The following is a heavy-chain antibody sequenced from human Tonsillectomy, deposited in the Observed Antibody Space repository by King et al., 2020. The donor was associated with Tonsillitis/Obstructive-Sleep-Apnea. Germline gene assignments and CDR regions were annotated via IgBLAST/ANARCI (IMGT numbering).Heavy chain of an antibody. CDR1: GFTVSRNY. J-gene: IGHJ5*02. Sequence: VQLVESGGGLVQPGGSLRLSCAASGFTVSRNYMSWVRQAPGKGLEWVSVIYSGGSTYYADSVKGRFTISRDNSKNTLYLQMNSLGAEETAVYYCARGLWIQLWHPFDPWGQGTLVTVSS. CDR3: ARGLWIQLWHPFDP. CDR2: IYSGGST. V-gene: IGHV3-66*01. D-gene: IGHD5-18*01.